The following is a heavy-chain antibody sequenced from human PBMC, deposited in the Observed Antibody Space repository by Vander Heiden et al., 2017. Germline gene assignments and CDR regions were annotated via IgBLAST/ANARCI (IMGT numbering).Heavy chain of an antibody. CDR2: TWEDGSNK. CDR3: ARVAFGYSYGRIDY. J-gene: IGHJ4*02. D-gene: IGHD5-18*01. Sequence: VQLVESARGVGQPGRSLSSPCAAAGFTSSSDGMHWVRQAPGKGLEWVAVTWEDGSNKYYADSVKGRFTIARDNSKNTLYLQMNSLRAEDTAVYYCARVAFGYSYGRIDYWGQGTLVTVSS. CDR1: GFTSSSDG. V-gene: IGHV3-33*01.